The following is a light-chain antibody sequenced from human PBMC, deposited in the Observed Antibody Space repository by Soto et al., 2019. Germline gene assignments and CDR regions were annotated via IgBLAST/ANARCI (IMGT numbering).Light chain of an antibody. V-gene: IGKV3-15*01. CDR3: QQYNNWPLT. CDR2: GAF. CDR1: QSVSSD. J-gene: IGKJ4*01. Sequence: EMVMTQAPATLSVSPGERATLSCRASQSVSSDLAWYQQKPGQGPRLLIYGAFNRATGVPARFSGSGSGTEFTLTISSLQSEDFAVYYWQQYNNWPLTFGGGTKVEIK.